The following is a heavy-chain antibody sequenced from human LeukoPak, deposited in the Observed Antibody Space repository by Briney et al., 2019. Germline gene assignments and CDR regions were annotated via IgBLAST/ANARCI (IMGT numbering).Heavy chain of an antibody. D-gene: IGHD6-13*01. CDR1: GYTFTSYG. CDR3: ARDYEKVAIAAAGKPNYYFDY. Sequence: ASVKVSCKASGYTFTSYGISWVRQAPGQGLEWMGWISAYNGNTNYAQKLQGRATMTTDTSTSTAYMELRSLRSDDTAVYYCARDYEKVAIAAAGKPNYYFDYWGQGTLVTVSS. CDR2: ISAYNGNT. V-gene: IGHV1-18*01. J-gene: IGHJ4*02.